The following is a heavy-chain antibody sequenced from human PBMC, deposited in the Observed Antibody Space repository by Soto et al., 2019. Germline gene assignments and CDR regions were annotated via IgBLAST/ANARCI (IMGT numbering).Heavy chain of an antibody. CDR3: ASPLEWLLGGDY. V-gene: IGHV3-23*01. CDR1: GFTFSSYA. J-gene: IGHJ4*02. CDR2: ISGSGGST. D-gene: IGHD3-3*01. Sequence: GGSLRLSCAASGFTFSSYAMSWVRQAPGKGLEWVSAISGSGGSTYYADSGKGRFTISRDNSKNTLYLQMNSLRAEDTAVYYCASPLEWLLGGDYWGQGTLVTVSS.